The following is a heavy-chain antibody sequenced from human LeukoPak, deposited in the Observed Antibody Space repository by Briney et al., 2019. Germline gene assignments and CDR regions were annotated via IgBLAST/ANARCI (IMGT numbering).Heavy chain of an antibody. CDR2: IYYSGST. J-gene: IGHJ3*02. D-gene: IGHD1-26*01. CDR3: ARHKQSGTYYDAFDI. CDR1: GGSIGSTTYY. Sequence: SETLSLTCTVSGGSIGSTTYYWGWIRQPPGKELGCIGSIYYSGSTYYNPSLKSRVTISLDTSKNQFSLKLSSVTAADTAVYYCARHKQSGTYYDAFDIWGQGTMVTVSS. V-gene: IGHV4-39*01.